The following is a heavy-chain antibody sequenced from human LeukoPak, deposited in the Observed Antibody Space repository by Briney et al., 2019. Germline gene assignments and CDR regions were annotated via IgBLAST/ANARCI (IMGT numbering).Heavy chain of an antibody. Sequence: GGSLRLYCVGSGFTFNRHSVNWLRQAPGKGLEWISYISSSSSHIYYSDSVKGRFTISRDNAKNSVYLQMNSLRAEDTALYFCARDRAGYNWVDYWGQGTLVSVSS. J-gene: IGHJ4*02. D-gene: IGHD5-24*01. CDR3: ARDRAGYNWVDY. V-gene: IGHV3-48*01. CDR2: ISSSSSHI. CDR1: GFTFNRHS.